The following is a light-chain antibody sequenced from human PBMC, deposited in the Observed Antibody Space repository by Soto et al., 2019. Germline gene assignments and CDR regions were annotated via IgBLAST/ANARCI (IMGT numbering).Light chain of an antibody. CDR2: GAS. J-gene: IGKJ1*01. CDR1: QSVTTGY. Sequence: IVLTPSPATRYLILGARATLSDRASQSVTTGYLAWYQQKPGQAPRLLIYGASSRATGIPDRFSGSGSGTDFTLTISRLEPEDFAVYYCQQYGTSPWTFGQGTKVDI. V-gene: IGKV3-20*01. CDR3: QQYGTSPWT.